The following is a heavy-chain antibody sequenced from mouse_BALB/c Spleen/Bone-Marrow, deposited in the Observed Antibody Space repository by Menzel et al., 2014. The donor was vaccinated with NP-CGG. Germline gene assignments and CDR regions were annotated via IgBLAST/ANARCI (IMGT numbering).Heavy chain of an antibody. CDR1: GYTFTSYY. CDR2: INPSNGDT. Sequence: QVQLQQSGAELVKPGASVKLSCKASGYTFTSYYLYWVKQRPGQGLEWIGEINPSNGDTNFNEKFKSKASLTVDISSNTTYMQLSSLTSEDSAAYYCTRYDGYFTLFAYWGQGTLVTVSA. V-gene: IGHV1-53*01. D-gene: IGHD2-3*01. J-gene: IGHJ3*01. CDR3: TRYDGYFTLFAY.